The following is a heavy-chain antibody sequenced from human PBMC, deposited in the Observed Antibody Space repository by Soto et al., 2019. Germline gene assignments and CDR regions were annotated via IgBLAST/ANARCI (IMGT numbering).Heavy chain of an antibody. Sequence: PGGSLRLSCAASGFTFSSYGMHWVRQAPGKGLEWVAVIRYDGSNKYYADSVKGRFTISRDNSKNTLYLQMNSLRAEDAAVYYCARAKYNWNVILGGYWGQGTLVTVSS. V-gene: IGHV3-33*01. D-gene: IGHD1-20*01. CDR1: GFTFSSYG. CDR2: IRYDGSNK. CDR3: ARAKYNWNVILGGY. J-gene: IGHJ4*02.